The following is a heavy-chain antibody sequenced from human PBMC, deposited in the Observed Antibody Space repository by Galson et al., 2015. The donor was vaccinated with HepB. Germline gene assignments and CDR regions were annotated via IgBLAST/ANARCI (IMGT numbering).Heavy chain of an antibody. V-gene: IGHV6-1*01. CDR2: TYYRSKWYN. J-gene: IGHJ5*02. CDR1: GDSVSSNSAA. D-gene: IGHD3-10*01. Sequence: CAISGDSVSSNSAAWNWIRRSPSRGLEWLGRTYYRSKWYNDYAVSVKSRITINPDTSKNQFSLQLNSVTPEDTAVYYCARFYYGSGSYWFDPWGQGTLVTVSS. CDR3: ARFYYGSGSYWFDP.